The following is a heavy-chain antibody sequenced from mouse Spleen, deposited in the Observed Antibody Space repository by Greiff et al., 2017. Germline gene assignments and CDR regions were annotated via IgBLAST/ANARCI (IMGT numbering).Heavy chain of an antibody. CDR2: ISGGGSYT. CDR3: ARPYDGYYVEYAMDY. Sequence: EVQGVESGGGLVKPGGSLKLSCAASGFTFSSYGMSWVRQTPEKRLEWVATISGGGSYTYYPDSVKGRFTISRDNAKNNLYLQMSSLRSEDTALYYCARPYDGYYVEYAMDYWGQGTSVTVSS. CDR1: GFTFSSYG. V-gene: IGHV5-9-2*01. D-gene: IGHD2-3*01. J-gene: IGHJ4*01.